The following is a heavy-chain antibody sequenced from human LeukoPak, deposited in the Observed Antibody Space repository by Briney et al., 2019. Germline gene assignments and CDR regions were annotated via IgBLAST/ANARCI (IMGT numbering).Heavy chain of an antibody. CDR3: TRGGEAAGDY. D-gene: IGHD6-13*01. J-gene: IGHJ4*02. V-gene: IGHV3-64*01. CDR2: IRSNGGST. Sequence: GGSLRLSCAASGFIFSGYGMHWVRQAPGKGLEYVSGIRSNGGSTYYANSVKGRFTISRDNSKNTLYLQMASLRIDDMAVYYCTRGGEAAGDYWGQGALVTVSA. CDR1: GFIFSGYG.